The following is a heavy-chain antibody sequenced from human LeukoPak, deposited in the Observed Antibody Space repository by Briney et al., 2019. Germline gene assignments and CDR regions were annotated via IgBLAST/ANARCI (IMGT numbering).Heavy chain of an antibody. CDR1: GGSISSSSYY. CDR2: IYYSGST. J-gene: IGHJ4*02. D-gene: IGHD6-13*01. Sequence: KPSETLSLTCTVSGGSISSSSYYWGWIRQPPGKGLEWIGSIYYSGSTYYNPSLKSRVTISVDTSKNQFSLKLSSVTAADTAVYYCARHEYSSSWWGYWGQGTLVTVSS. V-gene: IGHV4-39*01. CDR3: ARHEYSSSWWGY.